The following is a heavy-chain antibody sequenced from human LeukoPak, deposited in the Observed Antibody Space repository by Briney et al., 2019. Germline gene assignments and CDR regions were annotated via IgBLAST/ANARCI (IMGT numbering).Heavy chain of an antibody. Sequence: GGSLRLSCAAPGLTFRDFYMSWIRQAPGRGLEYISYITNSGSSIYYAASVKGRFTISRDNAKNSLYLQMNSLRAEDTAVYYCARAGISYYYGSGSRGDYWGQGTLVTVSS. V-gene: IGHV3-11*04. CDR1: GLTFRDFY. D-gene: IGHD3-10*01. J-gene: IGHJ4*02. CDR2: ITNSGSSI. CDR3: ARAGISYYYGSGSRGDY.